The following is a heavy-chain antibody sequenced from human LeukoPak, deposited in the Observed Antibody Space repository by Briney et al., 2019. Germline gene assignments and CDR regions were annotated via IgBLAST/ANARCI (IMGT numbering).Heavy chain of an antibody. CDR3: AKDKGRGQLAFWGFDY. V-gene: IGHV3-9*01. Sequence: PGGSLRLSCAASGFTFDDYAMHWVRHAPGKGLEWVSGISWNSGSIGYADAVKGRFTISRDNAKNSLYLQMNSLRAEDTALYYCAKDKGRGQLAFWGFDYWGQGTLVTVSS. J-gene: IGHJ4*02. CDR2: ISWNSGSI. D-gene: IGHD3-16*01. CDR1: GFTFDDYA.